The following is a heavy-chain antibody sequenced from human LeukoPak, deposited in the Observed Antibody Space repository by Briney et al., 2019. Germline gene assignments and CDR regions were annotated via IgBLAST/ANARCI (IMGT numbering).Heavy chain of an antibody. CDR1: GGSISSYY. J-gene: IGHJ4*02. CDR3: ASGALRGWLPRYRSGGSCYALGY. Sequence: SETLSLTCTVSGGSISSYYWSWIRQPPGKGLEWIGYIYYSGSTNYNPSLKSRVTISVDTSKNQFSLKLSSVTAADTAVYYCASGALRGWLPRYRSGGSCYALGYWGQGTLATVSS. CDR2: IYYSGST. V-gene: IGHV4-59*01. D-gene: IGHD2-15*01.